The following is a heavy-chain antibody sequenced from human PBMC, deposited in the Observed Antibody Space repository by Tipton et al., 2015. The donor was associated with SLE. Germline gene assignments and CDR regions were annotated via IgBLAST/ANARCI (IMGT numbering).Heavy chain of an antibody. J-gene: IGHJ6*02. CDR1: GFTFDDCA. Sequence: SLRLSCEASGFTFDDCAMHWVRQVPGKGLEGVAGISWNSGKIGYADSVKGRFTITRDNAKNSLYLQMNSLRTEDTALYYCAKDIGFLEWLSGMDVWGQGTTVTVSS. D-gene: IGHD3-3*01. CDR3: AKDIGFLEWLSGMDV. CDR2: ISWNSGKI. V-gene: IGHV3-9*01.